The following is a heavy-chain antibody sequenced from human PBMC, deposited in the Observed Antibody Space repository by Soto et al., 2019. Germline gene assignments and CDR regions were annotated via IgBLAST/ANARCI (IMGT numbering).Heavy chain of an antibody. CDR2: MSYDETIK. CDR3: ARDPSRLSLYGMDV. Sequence: QVQLVESGGGVVQPGRSLRLSCEASGFTFSSSAMHWVRQAPGKGLEWVAVMSYDETIKYYSESVKGRFTISRDNSKNTLYLEMNSLRDEDTALYYCARDPSRLSLYGMDVWGQGTTVTVSS. J-gene: IGHJ6*02. V-gene: IGHV3-33*01. D-gene: IGHD6-6*01. CDR1: GFTFSSSA.